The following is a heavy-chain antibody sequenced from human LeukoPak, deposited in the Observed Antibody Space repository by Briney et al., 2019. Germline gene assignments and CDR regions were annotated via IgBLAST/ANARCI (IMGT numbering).Heavy chain of an antibody. D-gene: IGHD2-21*02. J-gene: IGHJ4*02. Sequence: SGTLSLTCTVSGGSISSYYWSWIRQPPGQGLEWIGYIYYSGSTNYNPSLKSRVTISVDTSKNQFSLKLSSVTAADTAVYYCARGNLAYCGGDCYPLFDYWGQGTLVTVSS. CDR2: IYYSGST. CDR1: GGSISSYY. V-gene: IGHV4-59*01. CDR3: ARGNLAYCGGDCYPLFDY.